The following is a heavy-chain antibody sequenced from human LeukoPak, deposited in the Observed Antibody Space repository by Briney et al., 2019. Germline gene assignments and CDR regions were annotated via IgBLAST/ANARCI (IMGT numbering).Heavy chain of an antibody. J-gene: IGHJ6*04. CDR2: IRSDGINK. CDR1: GFTFTTYW. D-gene: IGHD3-10*02. CDR3: AELGITMIGGV. V-gene: IGHV3-30*02. Sequence: PGGSLRLSCAASGFTFTTYWMSWVRQAPGKGLEWVAFIRSDGINKYYADSVKGRFTISRDNAKNSLYLQMNSLRAEDTAVYYCAELGITMIGGVWGKGTTVTISS.